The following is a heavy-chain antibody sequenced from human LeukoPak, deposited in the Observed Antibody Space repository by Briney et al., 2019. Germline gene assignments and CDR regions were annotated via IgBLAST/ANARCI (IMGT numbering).Heavy chain of an antibody. CDR2: ISSGSGYI. V-gene: IGHV3-21*01. CDR3: ASEYSTTWNYFDY. D-gene: IGHD6-13*01. J-gene: IGHJ4*02. Sequence: PGGSLRLSCAASGCTFSSYAMSWVRQAPGKGLEWVSYISSGSGYIYYADSVKGRFTISRDNAKNSLYLQMNSLRAEDTAVYYCASEYSTTWNYFDYWGQGTLVTVSS. CDR1: GCTFSSYA.